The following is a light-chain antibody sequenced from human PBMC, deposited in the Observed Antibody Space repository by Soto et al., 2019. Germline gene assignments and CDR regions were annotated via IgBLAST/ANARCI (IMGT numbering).Light chain of an antibody. J-gene: IGKJ1*01. V-gene: IGKV3-11*01. CDR3: QQRNNWPWT. Sequence: EIVLTQSPGTLSLSPGERATLSCRASQSVNSYLAWYQQKPGQAPRLLIFDASNRATGIPAGFSGSGSGTDFTLTISSLEPEDFAVYSFQQRNNWPWTFGQGTTVEIK. CDR1: QSVNSY. CDR2: DAS.